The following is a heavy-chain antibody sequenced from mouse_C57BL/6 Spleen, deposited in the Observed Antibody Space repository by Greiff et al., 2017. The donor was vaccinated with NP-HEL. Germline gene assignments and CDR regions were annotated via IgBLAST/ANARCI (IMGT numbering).Heavy chain of an antibody. V-gene: IGHV1-19*01. CDR3: ARSEYYGSSSYAMDY. Sequence: VQLKESGPVLVKPGASVKMSCKASGYTFTDYYMNWVKQSHGKSLEWIGVINPYNGGTSYNQKFKGKATLTVDKSSSTAYMELNSLTSEDSAVYYCARSEYYGSSSYAMDYWGQGTSVTVSS. D-gene: IGHD1-1*01. CDR2: INPYNGGT. CDR1: GYTFTDYY. J-gene: IGHJ4*01.